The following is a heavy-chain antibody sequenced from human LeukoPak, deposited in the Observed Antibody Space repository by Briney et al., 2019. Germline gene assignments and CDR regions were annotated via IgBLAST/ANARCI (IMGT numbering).Heavy chain of an antibody. V-gene: IGHV4-30-2*01. D-gene: IGHD5-12*01. Sequence: SQTLSLTCTVSGGSISSGGYYWSWIRQPPGKGLEWIGYIYHSGSTYYNPSLKSRVTISVDRSKNQFSLKLSSVTAADTAVYYCVVDIVATAFDYWGQGTLVTVSS. CDR3: VVDIVATAFDY. J-gene: IGHJ4*02. CDR2: IYHSGST. CDR1: GGSISSGGYY.